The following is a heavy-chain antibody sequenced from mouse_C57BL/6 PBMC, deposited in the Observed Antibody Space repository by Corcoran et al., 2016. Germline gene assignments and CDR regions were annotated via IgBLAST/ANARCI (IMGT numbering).Heavy chain of an antibody. CDR1: GYTFTTYG. CDR2: INTYSGVP. V-gene: IGHV9-3*01. Sequence: QTKLVQSGPELKKTGETVKISCKASGYTFTTYGMSWVKQAPGKGLKWMGWINTYSGVPTYADDFKGRFAFSLETSASTASLQINNLNNEDTATYVCARSSSYSWFAYWGQGTLVTVSA. D-gene: IGHD1-1*01. J-gene: IGHJ3*01. CDR3: ARSSSYSWFAY.